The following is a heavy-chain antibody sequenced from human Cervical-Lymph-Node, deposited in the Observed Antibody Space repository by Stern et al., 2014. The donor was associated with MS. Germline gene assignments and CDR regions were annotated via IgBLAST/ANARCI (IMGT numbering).Heavy chain of an antibody. CDR1: GASITSYY. CDR3: ARATDL. V-gene: IGHV4-59*01. J-gene: IGHJ5*02. CDR2: IYYSGTT. Sequence: QMQLVQSGPGLLRPSETLSLTCTVSGASITSYYWSWIRQPPGKGLEWIGYIYYSGTTNYNASLKGRVAISIDTSKTQFSLRLSSVTAADTAVYYCARATDLWGQGTLVTVS.